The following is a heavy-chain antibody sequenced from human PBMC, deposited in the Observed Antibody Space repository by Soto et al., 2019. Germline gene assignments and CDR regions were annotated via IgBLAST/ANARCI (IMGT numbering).Heavy chain of an antibody. Sequence: QVQRVESGGGVVQPGKSLRLSCAASGFTFNTYGMRWVRQAPGKGPEWVAVISNDGSNKYYADSVKGRFTISRDNSKNTLYLQMNSLRAEDTAVYYCANWNYPQSDWGQGTLVTVSS. D-gene: IGHD1-7*01. CDR3: ANWNYPQSD. J-gene: IGHJ4*02. CDR2: ISNDGSNK. CDR1: GFTFNTYG. V-gene: IGHV3-30*18.